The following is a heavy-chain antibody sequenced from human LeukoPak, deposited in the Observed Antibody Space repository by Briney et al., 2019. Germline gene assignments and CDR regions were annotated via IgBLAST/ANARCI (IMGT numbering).Heavy chain of an antibody. D-gene: IGHD4-23*01. CDR2: INPSGGST. J-gene: IGHJ4*02. CDR1: GYTFTSYY. V-gene: IGHV1-46*01. CDR3: ARDRVVTRGGDY. Sequence: ASAKVSCKASGYTFTSYYMHWVRQAPGQGLEWMGIINPSGGSTSYAQKFQGRVTMTRDTSTSTVYMELSSLRSEDTAVYYCARDRVVTRGGDYWGQGTLVTVSS.